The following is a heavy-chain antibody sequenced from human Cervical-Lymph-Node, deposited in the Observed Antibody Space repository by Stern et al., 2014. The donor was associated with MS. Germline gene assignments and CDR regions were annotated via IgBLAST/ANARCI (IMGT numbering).Heavy chain of an antibody. CDR3: AKDMSAGWQGFDY. V-gene: IGHV3-9*01. D-gene: IGHD6-19*01. CDR2: ISWNGDSV. CDR1: GFTFDNYA. J-gene: IGHJ4*02. Sequence: EVQLEESGEGLVQPGRSLRLSCAASGFTFDNYAMHWVRQTPGKGLEWVSGISWNGDSVVYADSVKGRFIISRDNAKNSLYLQLNSLRVEDTAFYYCAKDMSAGWQGFDYWGQGALVTVSS.